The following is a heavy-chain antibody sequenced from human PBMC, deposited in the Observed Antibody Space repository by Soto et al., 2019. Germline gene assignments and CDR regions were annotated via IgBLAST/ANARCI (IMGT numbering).Heavy chain of an antibody. Sequence: QVPLVQSGAEVKKPGASVKVSCKASGYTFTSYAMHWVRQAPGQRLEWMGWINAGNGNTKYSQKFQGRVTITRDTSASTAYMELSSLRSEDTAVYYCARPSYCGGDCYNWFDPWGQGTLVTVSS. V-gene: IGHV1-3*01. D-gene: IGHD2-21*02. CDR3: ARPSYCGGDCYNWFDP. CDR1: GYTFTSYA. J-gene: IGHJ5*02. CDR2: INAGNGNT.